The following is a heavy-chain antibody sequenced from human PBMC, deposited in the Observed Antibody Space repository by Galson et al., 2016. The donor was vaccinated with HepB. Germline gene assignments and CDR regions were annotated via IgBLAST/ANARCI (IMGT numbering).Heavy chain of an antibody. V-gene: IGHV4-39*01. J-gene: IGHJ4*02. Sequence: ETLSLTCSVTGGSITSGNIYWAWVRQPPGKGLEWIARIYYGGSTYYNPSLKSRVTISADTSKNQFSLGLNSVTAADTAVYYCARHPFDDWGQGVLVTVSS. CDR3: ARHPFDD. CDR1: GGSITSGNIY. CDR2: IYYGGST.